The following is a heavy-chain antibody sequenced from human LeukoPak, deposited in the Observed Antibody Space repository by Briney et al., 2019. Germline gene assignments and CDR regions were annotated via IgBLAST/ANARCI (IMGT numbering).Heavy chain of an antibody. J-gene: IGHJ4*02. CDR3: ARGGDLDYFDY. CDR2: IYYSGST. D-gene: IGHD3-10*01. V-gene: IGHV4-59*01. CDR1: GGSISSYY. Sequence: SETLSPTCTVSGGSISSYYWSWIRQPPGKGLEWTGYIYYSGSTNYNPSLKSRVTISVDTSKNQFSLKLSSVTAADTAVYYCARGGDLDYFDYWGQGTLVTVSS.